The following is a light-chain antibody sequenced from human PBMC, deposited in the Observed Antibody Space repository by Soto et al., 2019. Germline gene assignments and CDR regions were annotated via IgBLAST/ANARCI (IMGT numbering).Light chain of an antibody. CDR2: GAS. CDR3: QQYVSSPWA. CDR1: KSVSSSF. J-gene: IGKJ1*01. Sequence: EIVLTLSPGTLSWPPGESASLSCRSRKSVSSSFLAWYRQKAGQAPRLLINGASRRATGIPDRFSGSGSETDITLTISILEPEEFLVYCWQQYVSSPWAFVQGTKVDIK. V-gene: IGKV3-20*01.